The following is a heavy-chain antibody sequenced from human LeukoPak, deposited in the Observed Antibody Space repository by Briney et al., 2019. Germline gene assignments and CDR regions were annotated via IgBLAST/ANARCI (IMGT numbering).Heavy chain of an antibody. V-gene: IGHV4-59*08. D-gene: IGHD6-13*01. J-gene: IGHJ4*02. CDR1: GGSFSGYY. Sequence: SETLSLTCAVYGGSFSGYYWSWIRQPPGKGLEWIGYIYYSGSANYNPSLKSRVTVSVDTSKNQFSLKLRSVTAADTAVYYCARLPGYSSSWFYFDYWGQGTLVTVSS. CDR2: IYYSGSA. CDR3: ARLPGYSSSWFYFDY.